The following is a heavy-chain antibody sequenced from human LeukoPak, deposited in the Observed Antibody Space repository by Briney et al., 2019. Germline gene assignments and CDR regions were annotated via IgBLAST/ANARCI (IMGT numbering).Heavy chain of an antibody. CDR2: IKQDGSEK. V-gene: IGHV3-7*04. CDR1: GFTFSSYW. J-gene: IGHJ4*02. Sequence: GGSLRLSCAASGFTFSSYWMTWVRQAPGKGLEWVANIKQDGSEKYYVDSVKGRFTISRDNAKKSLYLQMNSLRAEDTAVYYCARDRRCSSTSCYYFDYWGQGTLVTVSS. D-gene: IGHD2-2*01. CDR3: ARDRRCSSTSCYYFDY.